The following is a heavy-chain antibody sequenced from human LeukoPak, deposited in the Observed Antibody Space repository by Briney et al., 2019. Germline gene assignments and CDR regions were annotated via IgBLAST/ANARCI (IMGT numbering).Heavy chain of an antibody. CDR3: ARGDYGGNSFYYYYMDV. CDR2: INPNSGGT. CDR1: GYTFTGYY. D-gene: IGHD4-23*01. J-gene: IGHJ6*03. V-gene: IGHV1-2*02. Sequence: GASVKVSCKASGYTFTGYYMHWVRQAPGQGLEWMGWINPNSGGTNYAQKFQGRVTMTRDTSISTAYMELSRLRSDDTAVYYCARGDYGGNSFYYYYMDVWDKGTTVTVSS.